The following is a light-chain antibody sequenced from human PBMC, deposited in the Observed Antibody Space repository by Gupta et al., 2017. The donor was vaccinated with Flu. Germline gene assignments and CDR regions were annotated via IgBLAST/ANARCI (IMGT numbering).Light chain of an antibody. CDR2: YAS. CDR1: EGLGSN. V-gene: IGKV6-21*01. J-gene: IGKJ2*03. Sequence: EAVLTQSPEFQAVTPKETVTITCRASEGLGSNLHWFQQKPHQSPRLLIKYASEYFPGVPSRFSGSRSGTEYTLTINGLEPEDAATYYCQHTNSLRQSFGQGTKLEI. CDR3: QHTNSLRQS.